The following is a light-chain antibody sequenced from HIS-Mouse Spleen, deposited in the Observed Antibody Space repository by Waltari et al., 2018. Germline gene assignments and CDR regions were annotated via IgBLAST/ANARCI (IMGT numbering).Light chain of an antibody. CDR3: QQYDNLPPFT. CDR2: DAS. V-gene: IGKV1-33*01. Sequence: DIQKTQSPSSLSASVGDRVPITCQASQDISNYLNWYQQKPGKAPKLLIYDASNLETGVPSRFSGSGSGTDFTFTISSLQPEDIATYYCQQYDNLPPFTFGPGTKVDIK. CDR1: QDISNY. J-gene: IGKJ3*01.